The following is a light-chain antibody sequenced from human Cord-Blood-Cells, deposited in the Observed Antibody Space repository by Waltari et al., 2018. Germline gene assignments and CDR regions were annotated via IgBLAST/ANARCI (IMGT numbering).Light chain of an antibody. CDR1: SSDVVGYNY. CDR2: DVS. V-gene: IGLV2-11*01. CDR3: CSYEGSYV. J-gene: IGLJ1*01. Sequence: QSALTQPRSVSGSPGQSVTISCTGTSSDVVGYNYVSWYQQHPGKAPKLMIYDVSKRPSGVPDRFSGSKSGNTASLTISGLQAEDEADYYCCSYEGSYVFGTGTKVTVL.